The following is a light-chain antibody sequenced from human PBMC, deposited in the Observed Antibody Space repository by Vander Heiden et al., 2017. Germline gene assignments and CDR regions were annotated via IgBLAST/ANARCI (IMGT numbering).Light chain of an antibody. CDR2: WAS. Sequence: DIVMTQSPDSLAVSLGERATINCKSSQSVLYSSNNKNYLAWYQQKPGQPPKLLIYWASTRESGVPDRFSGSGSGTDFTLTISSLQAEDVAVYYCLQDDSTPPLFGHGTKVDIK. CDR3: LQDDSTPPL. J-gene: IGKJ3*01. CDR1: QSVLYSSNNKNY. V-gene: IGKV4-1*01.